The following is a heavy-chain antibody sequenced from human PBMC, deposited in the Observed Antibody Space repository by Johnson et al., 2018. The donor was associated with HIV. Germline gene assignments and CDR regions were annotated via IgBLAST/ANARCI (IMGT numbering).Heavy chain of an antibody. D-gene: IGHD3-22*01. V-gene: IGHV3-11*04. J-gene: IGHJ3*01. CDR3: ARGTYYYDTSGYLTRPRAFDV. Sequence: QVQLVESGGGLVQPGGSLRLSCAASGFTFSDYYMSWIRQAPGKGLEWVSYISGSDGAIWYADSVKGRFTVSRDNAKNSFYLQMNSLRAEDTAVYYCARGTYYYDTSGYLTRPRAFDVWGQGTTVTVSS. CDR1: GFTFSDYY. CDR2: ISGSDGAI.